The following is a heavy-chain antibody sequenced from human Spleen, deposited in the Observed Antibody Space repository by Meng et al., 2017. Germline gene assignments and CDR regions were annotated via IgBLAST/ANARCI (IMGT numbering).Heavy chain of an antibody. D-gene: IGHD3-3*01. CDR2: INYSGST. CDR3: ASGRGDIFGVVIPYYFDY. J-gene: IGHJ4*02. CDR1: GGSFRGDC. V-gene: IGHV4-34*01. Sequence: QEHQNQWGAGLLKPPETLSLTCAVYGGSFRGDCWRWSRQPPGKGLEWIGEINYSGSTNYNPSLKSRVTISVDRSKNQFSLKLTSVTAADTAVYYCASGRGDIFGVVIPYYFDYWGQGTLVTVSS.